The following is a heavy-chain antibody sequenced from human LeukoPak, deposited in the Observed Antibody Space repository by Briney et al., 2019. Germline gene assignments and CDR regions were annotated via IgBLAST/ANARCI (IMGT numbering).Heavy chain of an antibody. CDR1: GGSITSGSYY. J-gene: IGHJ5*02. Sequence: TLSLTCTVSGGSITSGSYYWTWLRQPAGKGLEWVGRIRSSGCTNHNPSLNSRVTVSADTSNNQFSLKLSSVTAADTAIYYCATSASSGSNYFDPWGQGILVTVSS. CDR2: IRSSGCT. CDR3: ATSASSGSNYFDP. D-gene: IGHD4/OR15-4a*01. V-gene: IGHV4-61*02.